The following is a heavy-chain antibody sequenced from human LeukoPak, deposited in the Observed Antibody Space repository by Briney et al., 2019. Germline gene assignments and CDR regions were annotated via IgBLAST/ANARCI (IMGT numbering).Heavy chain of an antibody. V-gene: IGHV3-21*06. CDR2: VSNSGDYI. D-gene: IGHD2-8*01. Sequence: GGSLRHSCAASGFSLSSYRVNWVPQAPGKGLEWVSSVSNSGDYIHYAGSVKGRFTISRDNSKNSLYLQMNSLRAEDTAVYYCARALIGYYLDYWGQGTLVTVSS. CDR1: GFSLSSYR. J-gene: IGHJ4*02. CDR3: ARALIGYYLDY.